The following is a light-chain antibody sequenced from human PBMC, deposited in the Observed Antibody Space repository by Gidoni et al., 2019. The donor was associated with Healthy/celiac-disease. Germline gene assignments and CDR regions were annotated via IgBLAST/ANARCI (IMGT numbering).Light chain of an antibody. J-gene: IGKJ1*01. CDR3: MQALKGPRT. V-gene: IGKV2-28*01. Sequence: DIVMTQSPLSLPVTPGEPASISCRSSQSLLHSNGYNYLDWYLQKPGQSPQLLIYLGSNRASGVPDRLSGSGSGTDFTLKIGRVEAEDVGVYYCMQALKGPRTFGQGTKVEIK. CDR2: LGS. CDR1: QSLLHSNGYNY.